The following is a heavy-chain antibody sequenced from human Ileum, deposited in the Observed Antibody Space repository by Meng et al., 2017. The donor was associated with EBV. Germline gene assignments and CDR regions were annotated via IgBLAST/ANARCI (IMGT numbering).Heavy chain of an antibody. CDR2: INTGNGET. CDR1: GYTFTSYA. Sequence: QVQLVRSGGGMKKPGATVEVSCKASGYTFTSYAMNWVRQAPGQRLEWMGWINTGNGETKYSQKFQGRVTLTRDTSASTAYMELSSLRSEDTAVYYCASRPGIAVAGFDYWGQGTLVTVSS. D-gene: IGHD6-19*01. CDR3: ASRPGIAVAGFDY. J-gene: IGHJ4*02. V-gene: IGHV1-3*04.